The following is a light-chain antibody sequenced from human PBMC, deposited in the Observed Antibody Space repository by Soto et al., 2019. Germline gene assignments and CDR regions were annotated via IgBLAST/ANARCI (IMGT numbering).Light chain of an antibody. CDR2: DAS. CDR1: QSVSSY. CDR3: QQRSNWHPT. J-gene: IGKJ1*01. Sequence: EIVLTQSPATLSLSPGERATLSCRASQSVSSYLAWYQQKPGQAPRLLIYDASNRATGIPARFSGSGSGTDFTLTISSLEPEDFAVYYCQQRSNWHPTFSQGTKVDIK. V-gene: IGKV3-11*01.